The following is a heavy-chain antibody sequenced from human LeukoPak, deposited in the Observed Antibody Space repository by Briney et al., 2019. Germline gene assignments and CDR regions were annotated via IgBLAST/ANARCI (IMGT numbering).Heavy chain of an antibody. J-gene: IGHJ5*02. CDR2: IYYSGST. CDR3: ARPGSIVVSGGWFDP. D-gene: IGHD3-22*01. Sequence: SETRSLTCTVSSGSISSSSYYWGWIRQPPGKGLEWIGSIYYSGSTYYNPSLKSRVTISVDTSKNQFSLKLSSVTAADTAVYYCARPGSIVVSGGWFDPWGQGTLVTVSS. V-gene: IGHV4-39*01. CDR1: SGSISSSSYY.